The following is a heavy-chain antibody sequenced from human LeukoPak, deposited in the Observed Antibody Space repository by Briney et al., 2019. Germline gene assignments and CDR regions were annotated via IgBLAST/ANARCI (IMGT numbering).Heavy chain of an antibody. CDR2: IYYSGRT. D-gene: IGHD3-22*01. V-gene: IGHV4-61*01. J-gene: IGHJ5*02. Sequence: PSETLSLTCTVSGGSVSSGSYYWSWIRQPPGKGLEWIGYIYYSGRTNYNPSLKSRVTISVDTSKNQFSLKLSSVTAADTAVYYCASPRSYYDSSGYYISWGQGTLVTVSS. CDR1: GGSVSSGSYY. CDR3: ASPRSYYDSSGYYIS.